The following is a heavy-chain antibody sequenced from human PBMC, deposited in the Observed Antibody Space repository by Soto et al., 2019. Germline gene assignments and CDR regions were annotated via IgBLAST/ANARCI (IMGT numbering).Heavy chain of an antibody. CDR1: GFTFSSHR. V-gene: IGHV3-74*01. J-gene: IGHJ3*02. CDR2: IGPSGSGM. Sequence: EVQLVESGGGLVQPGGSLRLSCAASGFTFSSHRMHWVRQAPGKGLVWVSHIGPSGSGMRDADSVQGRFTISRDNARNTLYLQMNGLRDEDTAVYYCAKLPWGFNYYDRSDYRATDNDAFDIWGQGTMVTVSS. D-gene: IGHD3-22*01. CDR3: AKLPWGFNYYDRSDYRATDNDAFDI.